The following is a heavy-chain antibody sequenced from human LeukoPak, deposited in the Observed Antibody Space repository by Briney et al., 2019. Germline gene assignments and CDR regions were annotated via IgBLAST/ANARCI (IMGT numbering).Heavy chain of an antibody. CDR2: ISGSGGST. J-gene: IGHJ6*02. D-gene: IGHD3-10*01. CDR1: GFTFSSYA. Sequence: GGSLRLSCSASGFTFSSYAMSWVRQAPGKGLEWVSAISGSGGSTYYADSVKGRFTISRDNSKNTLYLQMNSLRAEDTAVYYCAKPKVQLVVDYYGMDVWGQGTTVTVSS. CDR3: AKPKVQLVVDYYGMDV. V-gene: IGHV3-23*01.